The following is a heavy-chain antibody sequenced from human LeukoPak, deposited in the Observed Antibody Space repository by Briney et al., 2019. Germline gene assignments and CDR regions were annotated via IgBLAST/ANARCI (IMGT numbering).Heavy chain of an antibody. J-gene: IGHJ4*02. CDR2: ISSSSSTI. D-gene: IGHD1-20*01. Sequence: GGSLRLSCAASGFTFSSYSMNWVRQAPGKGLEWVSYISSSSSTIYYADSVKGRFTISRDNAKNSLYLQMNSLRAEDTAVYYCARGITGEEDYWGQGTLVIVSS. CDR3: ARGITGEEDY. V-gene: IGHV3-48*01. CDR1: GFTFSSYS.